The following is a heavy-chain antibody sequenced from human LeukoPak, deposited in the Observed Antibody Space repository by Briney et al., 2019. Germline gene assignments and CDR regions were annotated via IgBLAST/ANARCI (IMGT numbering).Heavy chain of an antibody. D-gene: IGHD3-3*01. CDR3: ASTIFGVAAIDY. CDR1: GGSINIYY. CDR2: IYYTGST. Sequence: PSGTLSLTCTVSGGSINIYYWSWIRQPPGKGLEWIGYIYYTGSTNYNPSLKSRVTISVDTSKNQFSLKLSSVTAADTAVYYCASTIFGVAAIDYWGQGTLVTVSS. V-gene: IGHV4-59*01. J-gene: IGHJ4*02.